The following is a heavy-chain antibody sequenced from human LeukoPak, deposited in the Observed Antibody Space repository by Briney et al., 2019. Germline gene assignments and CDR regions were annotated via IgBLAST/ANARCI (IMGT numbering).Heavy chain of an antibody. J-gene: IGHJ4*02. CDR2: TYYRSKWYN. Sequence: SQTLSLTCAISGDSVSSNSAAWNWIRQSPSRGLEWLGRTYYRSKWYNDYAVSVKSRITINPDTSKNQFSLQLNSVTPEDTAVYYCAKDLRRYYYGSGSYYDYWGQGTLVTVSS. V-gene: IGHV6-1*01. CDR3: AKDLRRYYYGSGSYYDY. D-gene: IGHD3-10*01. CDR1: GDSVSSNSAA.